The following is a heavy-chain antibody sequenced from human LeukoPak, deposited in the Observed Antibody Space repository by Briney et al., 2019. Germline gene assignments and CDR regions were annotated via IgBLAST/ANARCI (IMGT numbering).Heavy chain of an antibody. Sequence: PGRSLRLSCAASGFTLSSYGMHWVRQAPGKGLEWVAFIQFDGSEEFYADSVKGRFSISRDNSKNTLYLQMNSLRAEDTSVYYCAEDQKLQPFHYWGQGTLVTVSS. CDR1: GFTLSSYG. CDR2: IQFDGSEE. CDR3: AEDQKLQPFHY. J-gene: IGHJ4*02. V-gene: IGHV3-30*02. D-gene: IGHD2-15*01.